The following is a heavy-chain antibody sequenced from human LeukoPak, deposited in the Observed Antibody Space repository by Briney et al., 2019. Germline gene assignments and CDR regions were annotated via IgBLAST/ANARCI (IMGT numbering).Heavy chain of an antibody. CDR2: ISAYNGNT. CDR3: ARIAYCGGDCYTTYFDY. CDR1: GGTFSSYA. Sequence: ASVKVSCKASGGTFSSYAISWVRQAPGQGLEWMGWISAYNGNTSFAQKLQGRVTMTTDSSTGTAYMELRSLRSDDTAVYYCARIAYCGGDCYTTYFDYWGQGTLVTVSS. D-gene: IGHD2-21*01. J-gene: IGHJ4*02. V-gene: IGHV1-18*01.